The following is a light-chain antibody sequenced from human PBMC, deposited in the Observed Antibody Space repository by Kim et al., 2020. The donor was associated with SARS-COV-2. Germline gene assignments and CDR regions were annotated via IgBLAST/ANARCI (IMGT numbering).Light chain of an antibody. J-gene: IGKJ2*01. Sequence: EIVMTQSPATLSVSPGERATLSCTASQSVSNNLAWYQHKPGKPPRLLIYGASTRATGVPARFSGSGSGTDFTLTVSSLQSEDFAVYYCHQYNDWPPGDTFGQGTKLEIK. V-gene: IGKV3-15*01. CDR1: QSVSNN. CDR2: GAS. CDR3: HQYNDWPPGDT.